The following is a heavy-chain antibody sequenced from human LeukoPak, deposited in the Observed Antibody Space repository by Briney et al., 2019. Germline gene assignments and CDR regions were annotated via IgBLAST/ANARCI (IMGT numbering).Heavy chain of an antibody. CDR1: DYTFTSYG. Sequence: GASVKVSCKASDYTFTSYGISWVRQAPGQGLEWMGWISGYNGNTNYAQKLQGGVTMTTDTSTSTAYMELRSLRSDDTAVYYCARDPPPSWGMAAEGDYWGQGTLVTVSS. V-gene: IGHV1-18*01. CDR3: ARDPPPSWGMAAEGDY. D-gene: IGHD6-13*01. CDR2: ISGYNGNT. J-gene: IGHJ4*02.